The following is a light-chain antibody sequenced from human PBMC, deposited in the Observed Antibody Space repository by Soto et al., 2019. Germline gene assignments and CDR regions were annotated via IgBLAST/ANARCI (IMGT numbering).Light chain of an antibody. CDR2: AAS. J-gene: IGKJ1*01. V-gene: IGKV1-39*01. CDR1: QSINND. Sequence: IQMTQSPSSLSASVGDRVTITCRASQSINNDLNWYQQKQGKVPVLPIFAASSLQSGVPSRFSGSGSGTDFTLTISTLQPADFATYYCQQSYSALWTFGQGTKVEIK. CDR3: QQSYSALWT.